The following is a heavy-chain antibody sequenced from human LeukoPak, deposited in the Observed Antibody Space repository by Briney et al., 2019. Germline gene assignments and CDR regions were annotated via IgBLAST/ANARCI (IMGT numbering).Heavy chain of an antibody. CDR2: IYYSGST. V-gene: IGHV4-59*08. J-gene: IGHJ5*02. D-gene: IGHD3-10*01. Sequence: SETLSLTCTVSGGSISSYYWGWIRQPPGKGLEWIGYIYYSGSTNYNPSLKSRVTISVDTSKNQFALRLSSVTAADTAVYYCARQGEVLLWFGDPGWFDPWGQGTLVTVSS. CDR1: GGSISSYY. CDR3: ARQGEVLLWFGDPGWFDP.